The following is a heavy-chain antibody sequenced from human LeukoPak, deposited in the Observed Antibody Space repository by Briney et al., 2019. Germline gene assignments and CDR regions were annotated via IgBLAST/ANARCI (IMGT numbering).Heavy chain of an antibody. Sequence: GGSLRLSCAGSGFTFSDYYMSWIRQAPGKGLEWVSYISSSDTTIYYADSVKGRFTISRDNAQNSLYLQMNTLRADDTAVYYCSRADCSSTSCYELDYWGQGTLVTVSS. CDR1: GFTFSDYY. CDR3: SRADCSSTSCYELDY. V-gene: IGHV3-11*04. D-gene: IGHD2-2*01. J-gene: IGHJ4*02. CDR2: ISSSDTTI.